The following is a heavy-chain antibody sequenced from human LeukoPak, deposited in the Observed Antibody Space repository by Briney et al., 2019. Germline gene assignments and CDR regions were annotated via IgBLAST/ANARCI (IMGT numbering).Heavy chain of an antibody. CDR2: IWYDGSNK. V-gene: IGHV3-33*01. CDR1: GFTFSSYG. D-gene: IGHD6-13*01. Sequence: GRSLRLSCAASGFTFSSYGMHWVRQAPGKGLEGGAVIWYDGSNKYYADSVKGRFTISRDNSKNTLYLQMNSLRAEDTAVYYCARDHLRYSSSGTSFQHWGQGTLVTVSS. J-gene: IGHJ1*01. CDR3: ARDHLRYSSSGTSFQH.